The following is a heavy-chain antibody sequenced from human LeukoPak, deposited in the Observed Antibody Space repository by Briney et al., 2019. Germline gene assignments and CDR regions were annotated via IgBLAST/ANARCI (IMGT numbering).Heavy chain of an antibody. CDR3: ARDKGLHAFDI. Sequence: SETLSLTCTVSGGSISSYYWSWIRQPPGKGLQWIGYIYYSGSTNYNPSLKSRVTISVDTSKNQFSLKLSSVTAADTAVYYCARDKGLHAFDIWGQGTMVTVSS. CDR1: GGSISSYY. CDR2: IYYSGST. J-gene: IGHJ3*02. D-gene: IGHD4-11*01. V-gene: IGHV4-59*01.